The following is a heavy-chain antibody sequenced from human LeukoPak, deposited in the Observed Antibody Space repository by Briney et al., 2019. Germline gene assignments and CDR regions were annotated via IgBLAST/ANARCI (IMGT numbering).Heavy chain of an antibody. D-gene: IGHD3-22*01. CDR2: MNPNSGNT. CDR3: ATIDSSGYWYYYYYGMDV. Sequence: GASVKVSCKASGYTFTGYDINWVRQATGQGLEWMGWMNPNSGNTGYAQKFQGRVTMTRNTSISTAYMELSSLRSEDTAVYYCATIDSSGYWYYYYYGMDVWGQGTTVTVSS. J-gene: IGHJ6*02. V-gene: IGHV1-8*01. CDR1: GYTFTGYD.